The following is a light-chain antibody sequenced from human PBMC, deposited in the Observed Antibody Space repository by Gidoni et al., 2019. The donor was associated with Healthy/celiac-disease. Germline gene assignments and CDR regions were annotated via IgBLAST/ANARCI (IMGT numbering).Light chain of an antibody. V-gene: IGKV3-11*01. CDR1: QSVSRY. CDR3: QQRSNWPLT. Sequence: DIVLTQPPATLSLSPGERATLSCMPSQSVSRYLAWYQQKPGQAPRLLIYDASNRATGIPARFSGSGSGTDFTLTSSSLAPEDFAVYYCQQRSNWPLTFGGGTKVEIK. J-gene: IGKJ4*01. CDR2: DAS.